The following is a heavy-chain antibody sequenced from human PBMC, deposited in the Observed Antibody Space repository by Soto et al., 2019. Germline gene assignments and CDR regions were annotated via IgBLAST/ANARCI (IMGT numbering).Heavy chain of an antibody. CDR3: ACRGSELTRATSAHHY. J-gene: IGHJ4*02. V-gene: IGHV1-69*13. Sequence: SVKVSCKASGYTFTSYSIHWVRQAPGQGLEWMGGIIPICGTANYAQKFQGRVTMTADESTSTAYMELSSLRSEDTAVYYCACRGSELTRATSAHHYWGQGTLVTVSS. D-gene: IGHD1-26*01. CDR1: GYTFTSYS. CDR2: IIPICGTA.